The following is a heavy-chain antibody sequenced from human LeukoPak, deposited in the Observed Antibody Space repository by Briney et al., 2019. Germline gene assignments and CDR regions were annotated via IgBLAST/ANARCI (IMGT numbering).Heavy chain of an antibody. CDR1: GGSISSGRYP. CDR2: IYHSGST. Sequence: SETLSLTCPVSGGSISSGRYPWSWIRQPPGKRLEWIGYIYHSGSTYYNPFLKSRVTISVDRSKNQFSLKLGSVTAADTAVYYCARYARLRQRRRYFDYWGQGTLVTVSS. V-gene: IGHV4-30-2*01. D-gene: IGHD5-12*01. J-gene: IGHJ4*02. CDR3: ARYARLRQRRRYFDY.